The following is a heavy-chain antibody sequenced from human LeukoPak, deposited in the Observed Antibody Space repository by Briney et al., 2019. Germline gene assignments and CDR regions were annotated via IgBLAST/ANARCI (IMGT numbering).Heavy chain of an antibody. Sequence: GGSLRLSCAASGFTFSSYAMSWVSQAPGKGLEWVSAISGSGGSTYYADSVKGRFTISRDNSKNTLYLQMNSLRAEDTAVYYCAKVDSSGYILFYCWGQGTLVTVSS. V-gene: IGHV3-23*01. J-gene: IGHJ4*02. D-gene: IGHD3-22*01. CDR3: AKVDSSGYILFYC. CDR2: ISGSGGST. CDR1: GFTFSSYA.